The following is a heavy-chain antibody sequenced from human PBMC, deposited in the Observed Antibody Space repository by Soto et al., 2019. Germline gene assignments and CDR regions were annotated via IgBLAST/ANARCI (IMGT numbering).Heavy chain of an antibody. CDR3: ARVVPLRGVVITRGGQRGEIDY. CDR1: GGSISSGDYY. CDR2: IYYSGST. D-gene: IGHD3-16*02. Sequence: QVQLQESGPGLVKPSQTLSLTCTVSGGSISSGDYYWSWIRQPPGKGLEWIGYIYYSGSTYYNPSLKSRVTISVDTSRTQFSLELSSVTAADTAVYYCARVVPLRGVVITRGGQRGEIDYWGQGTLVTVSS. V-gene: IGHV4-30-4*01. J-gene: IGHJ4*02.